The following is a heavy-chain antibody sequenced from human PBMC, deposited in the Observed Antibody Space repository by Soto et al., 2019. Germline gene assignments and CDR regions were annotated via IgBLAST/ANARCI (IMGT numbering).Heavy chain of an antibody. CDR2: INHSGST. Sequence: SETLSLTCAVYGGSFSGYYWSWIRQPPGKGLEWIGEINHSGSTNYNPSLKSRVTISVDTSKNQSSLKLSSVTAADTAVYYCARGPYDFWSGYPRYYYYYGMDVWGQGTTVTVSS. D-gene: IGHD3-3*01. CDR3: ARGPYDFWSGYPRYYYYYGMDV. V-gene: IGHV4-34*01. CDR1: GGSFSGYY. J-gene: IGHJ6*02.